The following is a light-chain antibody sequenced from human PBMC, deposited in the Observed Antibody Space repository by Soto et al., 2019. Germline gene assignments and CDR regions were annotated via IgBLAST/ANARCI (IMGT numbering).Light chain of an antibody. J-gene: IGLJ3*02. CDR2: NDG. V-gene: IGLV3-21*02. CDR3: QVWDVDSDHVV. Sequence: SYELTQSPSVSVAPGQTARIACGGNVIGSKSVHWYQRKPGQAPVLVVYNDGDRPSGIPERFSGSNSGNTATLTISSVAAGDEADYYCQVWDVDSDHVVFGGGTKVTVL. CDR1: VIGSKS.